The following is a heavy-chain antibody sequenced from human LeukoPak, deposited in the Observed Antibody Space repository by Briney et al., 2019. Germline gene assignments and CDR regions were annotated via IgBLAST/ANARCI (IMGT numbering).Heavy chain of an antibody. CDR2: IDSNGRTI. V-gene: IGHV3-74*01. J-gene: IGHJ4*02. Sequence: GGSLRLSCAASGFTFSSYWMHWVRQAPGKGLVWVSRIDSNGRTIDYADSVKGRFTISRNNANSMLYLQMNSLRAEDSAVYYCAKDFVGPDDYWGQGTLVTVSS. CDR3: AKDFVGPDDY. CDR1: GFTFSSYW. D-gene: IGHD1-26*01.